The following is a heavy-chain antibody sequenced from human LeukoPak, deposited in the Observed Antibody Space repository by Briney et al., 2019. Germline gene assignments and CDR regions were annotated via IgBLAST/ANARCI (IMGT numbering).Heavy chain of an antibody. V-gene: IGHV3-23*01. Sequence: TGGSLRLSCAAYGFTFSSYAMSWVRQAPGKGLEWVSAISGSGGSTYYADSVKGRFTISRDNSKNTLYLQMNSLRAEDTAVYYCALALSGEGYYYYYYGMDVWGQGTTVTVSS. CDR2: ISGSGGST. CDR3: ALALSGEGYYYYYYGMDV. D-gene: IGHD5-12*01. J-gene: IGHJ6*02. CDR1: GFTFSSYA.